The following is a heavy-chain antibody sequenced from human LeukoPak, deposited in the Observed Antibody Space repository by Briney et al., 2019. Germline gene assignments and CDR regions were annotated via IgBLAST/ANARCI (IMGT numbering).Heavy chain of an antibody. D-gene: IGHD6-19*01. CDR2: IKQDGSEQ. Sequence: SGGSLRLSCVASGFTLSSHWMSWVRQAPGKGLEWVANIKQDGSEQYHVDSVRGRFTISRDNAKNSVYLQMKSLTAEDTAIYYCARESAGGPDYWGQGTLVTVSS. CDR1: GFTLSSHW. CDR3: ARESAGGPDY. V-gene: IGHV3-7*05. J-gene: IGHJ4*02.